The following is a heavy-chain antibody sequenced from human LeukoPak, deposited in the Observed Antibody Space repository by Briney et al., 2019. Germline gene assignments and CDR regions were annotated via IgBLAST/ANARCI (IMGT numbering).Heavy chain of an antibody. CDR1: ASTVTSNC. V-gene: IGHV3-66*01. D-gene: IGHD1-14*01. CDR3: ARVTRNDAFDI. J-gene: IGHJ3*02. CDR2: IYSGTST. Sequence: GGSRRPSRAADASTVTSNCMGWVRQAQGKGLEYVSVIYSGTSTYYADSVKGRFTISRDNSKNTVYLQMNSLRAEDTAMYYCARVTRNDAFDIWGQGTMVTVSS.